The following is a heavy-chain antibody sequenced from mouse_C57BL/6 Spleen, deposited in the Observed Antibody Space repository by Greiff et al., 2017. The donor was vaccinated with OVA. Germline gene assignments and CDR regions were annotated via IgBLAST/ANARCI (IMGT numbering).Heavy chain of an antibody. CDR1: GYAFSSSW. V-gene: IGHV1-82*01. CDR3: AREVYCLKSFDV. Sequence: QVQLQQSGPELVKPGASVKISCKASGYAFSSSWMNWVKQRPGKGLEWIGRIYTGDGDTNYNGTFKGKATLTADKSSSTAYMQLSSLTSEDSAVYFCAREVYCLKSFDVWGTGTTVTVSS. J-gene: IGHJ1*03. CDR2: IYTGDGDT. D-gene: IGHD2-3*01.